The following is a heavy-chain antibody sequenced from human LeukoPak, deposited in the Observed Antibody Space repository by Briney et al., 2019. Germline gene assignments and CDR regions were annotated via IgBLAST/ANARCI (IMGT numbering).Heavy chain of an antibody. CDR2: IRSTSASI. Sequence: GGSLRLSCAASGFILSNYEMNWVRQAPGKGLEWVSYIRSTSASIYYADSVKGRFTISRDDAKKSLYLQMNSLRAEDTAVYYCARRIYGSGSSFLDYWGQGTLVTVSS. V-gene: IGHV3-48*03. CDR1: GFILSNYE. CDR3: ARRIYGSGSSFLDY. D-gene: IGHD3-10*01. J-gene: IGHJ4*02.